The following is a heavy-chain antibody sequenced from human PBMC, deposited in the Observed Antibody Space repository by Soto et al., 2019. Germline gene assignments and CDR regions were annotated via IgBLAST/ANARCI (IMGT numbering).Heavy chain of an antibody. J-gene: IGHJ2*01. CDR1: GGSISSSSYY. CDR3: ARRGDGYNEYWYFDL. Sequence: QLQLQESGPGLVKPSETLSLTCTVSGGSISSSSYYWGWIRQPPGKGLEWIGSIYYSGSTYYNPSLRSRVTISVDTSKNQYSLELSPVTAADTAVYYCARRGDGYNEYWYFDLWGRGTLVTVSS. CDR2: IYYSGST. V-gene: IGHV4-39*01. D-gene: IGHD5-12*01.